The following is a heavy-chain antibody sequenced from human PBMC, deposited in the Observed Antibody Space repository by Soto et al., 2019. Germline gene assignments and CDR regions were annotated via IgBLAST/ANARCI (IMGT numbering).Heavy chain of an antibody. V-gene: IGHV3-23*01. J-gene: IGHJ3*02. Sequence: EVQLLESGGGLVQPGGSLRLSCAASGFTFSSYAMSWVRQAPGKGLEWVSAISGSGGSTYYADSVEGRFTISRDNSKNTLYLQMNSLRAEDTAVYYCAKDRARLVVAFDIWGQGTMVTVSS. D-gene: IGHD6-19*01. CDR2: ISGSGGST. CDR3: AKDRARLVVAFDI. CDR1: GFTFSSYA.